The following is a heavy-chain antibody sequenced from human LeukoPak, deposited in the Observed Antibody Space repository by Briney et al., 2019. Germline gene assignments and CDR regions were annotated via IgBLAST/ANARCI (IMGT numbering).Heavy chain of an antibody. CDR2: IRYDGSNK. CDR1: EFSVGRNY. J-gene: IGHJ3*02. V-gene: IGHV3-30*02. CDR3: ASGVRGDTLHAFDI. D-gene: IGHD3-10*02. Sequence: GGSLRLSCAASEFSVGRNYMTWVSQAPGKWLEWVAFIRYDGSNKYYADSVKGRFTISRDNSKNTLYLQMNSLRAEDAAVYYCASGVRGDTLHAFDIWGQGTMVTVSS.